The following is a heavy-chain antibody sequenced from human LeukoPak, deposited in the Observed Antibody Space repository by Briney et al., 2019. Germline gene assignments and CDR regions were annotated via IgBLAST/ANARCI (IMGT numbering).Heavy chain of an antibody. D-gene: IGHD7-27*01. J-gene: IGHJ5*02. Sequence: ASVKVSCKASGYTFTSYSISWVRQAPGQGLEWMGWISAYNGNTNYAQKLQGRVTKTTDTSTSTAYMELRSLRSDDTAVYYCARLTNWGDINWFDPWGQGTLVTVSS. CDR3: ARLTNWGDINWFDP. CDR2: ISAYNGNT. CDR1: GYTFTSYS. V-gene: IGHV1-18*01.